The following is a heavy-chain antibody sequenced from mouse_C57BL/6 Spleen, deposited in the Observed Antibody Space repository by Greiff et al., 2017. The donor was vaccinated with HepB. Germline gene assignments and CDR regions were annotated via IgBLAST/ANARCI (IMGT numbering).Heavy chain of an antibody. CDR2: IYPGGGYT. CDR3: ARDDCYGRGGFAY. V-gene: IGHV1-63*01. D-gene: IGHD1-1*01. Sequence: QVQLQQSGAELVRPGTSVKMSCKASGYTFTNYWIGWAKQRPGHGLEWIGDIYPGGGYTNYNEKFKGKATLTADKSSSTAYMQFSSLTSEDSAIYYCARDDCYGRGGFAYWGQGTLVTVSA. J-gene: IGHJ3*01. CDR1: GYTFTNYW.